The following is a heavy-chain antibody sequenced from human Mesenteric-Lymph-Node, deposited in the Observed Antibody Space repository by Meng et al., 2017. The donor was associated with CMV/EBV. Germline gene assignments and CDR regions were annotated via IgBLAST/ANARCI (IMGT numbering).Heavy chain of an antibody. CDR3: ARDDCSSTSCYMRYYYYGMDV. Sequence: GESLKISCAASGFTFRSHAMHWVRQAPGKGLEWVAVISYDGSNKYYADSVKGRFTISRDNSKNTLYLQMNSLRAEDTAVYYCARDDCSSTSCYMRYYYYGMDVWGQGTTVTVSS. CDR2: ISYDGSNK. D-gene: IGHD2-2*02. V-gene: IGHV3-30*04. J-gene: IGHJ6*02. CDR1: GFTFRSHA.